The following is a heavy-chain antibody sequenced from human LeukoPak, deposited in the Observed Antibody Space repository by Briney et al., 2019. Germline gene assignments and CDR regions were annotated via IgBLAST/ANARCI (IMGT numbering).Heavy chain of an antibody. Sequence: SETLSLTCTVSGGSISSYYWSWIRQPPGKGLEWIGYIYYSGSTNYNPSLQSRVTIAVATSKNQFSLKLSSVTAADTAVYYCARGTGKYSSGWYGTYFDYWGQGTLVTVSS. CDR2: IYYSGST. V-gene: IGHV4-59*01. CDR1: GGSISSYY. J-gene: IGHJ4*02. CDR3: ARGTGKYSSGWYGTYFDY. D-gene: IGHD6-19*01.